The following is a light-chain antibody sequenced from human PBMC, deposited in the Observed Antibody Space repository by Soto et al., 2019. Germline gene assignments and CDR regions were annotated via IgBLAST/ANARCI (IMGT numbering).Light chain of an antibody. CDR2: DVS. Sequence: QSVLTQPASVSGSPGQAITISCTGTSSDVGAYDYVSWYQHHPGKAPKLMIYDVSNRPSGVSNRFSGSKSGNTASLTISGLQPEDEADYYCSSYTSSNSVVFGGGTKLTVL. J-gene: IGLJ2*01. V-gene: IGLV2-14*03. CDR3: SSYTSSNSVV. CDR1: SSDVGAYDY.